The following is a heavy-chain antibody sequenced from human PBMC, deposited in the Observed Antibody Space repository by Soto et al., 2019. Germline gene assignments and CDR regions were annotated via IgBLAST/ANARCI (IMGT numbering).Heavy chain of an antibody. CDR3: ARETDGMDV. CDR1: GFTFSSYA. V-gene: IGHV3-30-3*01. J-gene: IGHJ6*02. Sequence: QVQLVESGGGVVQPGRSLRLSCAASGFTFSSYAIQWVRQAPGKGLEWVAVISYDGYNKYYADSVKGRFTISRDNSKRTLSLQMNSLSTEDTALYYCARETDGMDVWGQGTTVTVSS. CDR2: ISYDGYNK.